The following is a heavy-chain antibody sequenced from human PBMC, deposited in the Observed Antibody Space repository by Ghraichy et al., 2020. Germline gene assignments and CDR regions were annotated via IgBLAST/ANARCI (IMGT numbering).Heavy chain of an antibody. D-gene: IGHD3-22*01. J-gene: IGHJ5*02. CDR3: TRHAEGMYYYDSSGHPFDP. Sequence: GGSLRLSCAASGFSFSGSPMHWVRQASGKGLEWVGRIRSKAKSYATAYAESVKGRFTISRDDSKNTAYLQMNSLKTEDTAVYYCTRHAEGMYYYDSSGHPFDPWGQGTLVTVSS. V-gene: IGHV3-73*01. CDR2: IRSKAKSYAT. CDR1: GFSFSGSP.